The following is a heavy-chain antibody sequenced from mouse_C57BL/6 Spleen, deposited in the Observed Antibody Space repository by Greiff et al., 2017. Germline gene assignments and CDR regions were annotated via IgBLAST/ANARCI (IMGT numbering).Heavy chain of an antibody. CDR1: GYTFTSYW. V-gene: IGHV1-64*01. Sequence: QVQLQQPGAELVKPGASVKLSCKASGYTFTSYWMHWVKQRPGQGLEWIGMIHPNSGSTNYNEKFKSKATLTVDKSSSTAYMHLSSLTSEDSAVYYCAPLRPPRYYFDYWGQGTTLTVSS. CDR2: IHPNSGST. J-gene: IGHJ2*01. D-gene: IGHD1-1*01. CDR3: APLRPPRYYFDY.